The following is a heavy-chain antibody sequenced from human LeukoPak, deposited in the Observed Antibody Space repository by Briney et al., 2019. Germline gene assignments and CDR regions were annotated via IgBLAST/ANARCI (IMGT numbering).Heavy chain of an antibody. CDR3: ARGRRPDYYDSSGYHPSYFDY. CDR1: GGSISSGDYY. Sequence: PSETLSLSCIVSGGSISSGDYYWSWIRQPPGKGLEWIGYIYYSGSTYYNPSLKSRVTISVDTSKNQFSLKLSSVTAADTAVYYCARGRRPDYYDSSGYHPSYFDYWGQGTLVTVSS. D-gene: IGHD3-22*01. J-gene: IGHJ4*02. CDR2: IYYSGST. V-gene: IGHV4-30-4*01.